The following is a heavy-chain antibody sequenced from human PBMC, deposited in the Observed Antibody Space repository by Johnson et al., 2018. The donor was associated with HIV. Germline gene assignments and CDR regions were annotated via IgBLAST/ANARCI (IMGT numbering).Heavy chain of an antibody. CDR1: GFTFDDYG. Sequence: QVQLVESGGGLVQPGGSLRLSCAASGFTFDDYGMSWVRQAPGKGLEWVAVISYDGSNKYYADSVKGRFTISRDNSKNTLYLQMNSLRAEDTAVYYCATVEMASHDAFDIWGQGTMVTVSS. CDR2: ISYDGSNK. V-gene: IGHV3-30*03. J-gene: IGHJ3*02. CDR3: ATVEMASHDAFDI. D-gene: IGHD5-24*01.